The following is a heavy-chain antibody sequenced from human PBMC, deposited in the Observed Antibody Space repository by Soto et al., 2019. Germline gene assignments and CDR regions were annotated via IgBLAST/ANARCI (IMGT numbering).Heavy chain of an antibody. CDR3: ARQRTTVVTQAYFDH. D-gene: IGHD2-21*02. CDR1: GESISSSSYY. CDR2: IYYSGRT. V-gene: IGHV4-39*01. J-gene: IGHJ4*02. Sequence: SETLSLTYIVSGESISSSSYYWGWIRQPPGKGLEWIGSIYYSGRTYYNPSFKSRVTISIDTSKNQFSLKLSSVTATDTAVYYCARQRTTVVTQAYFDHWGQGALVTVSS.